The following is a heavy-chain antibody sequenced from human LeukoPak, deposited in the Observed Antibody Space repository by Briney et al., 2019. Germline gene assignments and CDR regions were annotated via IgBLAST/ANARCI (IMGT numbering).Heavy chain of an antibody. Sequence: GGSLRLSCAASGFTFSSYAMSWVRPAPGTGLEWVSSISPTGRSTWHADSVRGRFTISRDNAKDSLYLQMSSLRGEDTAMYFCARDFTGESGYSGYWGQGTLVTVSS. CDR2: ISPTGRST. J-gene: IGHJ4*02. CDR1: GFTFSSYA. CDR3: ARDFTGESGYSGY. V-gene: IGHV3-21*06. D-gene: IGHD3-22*01.